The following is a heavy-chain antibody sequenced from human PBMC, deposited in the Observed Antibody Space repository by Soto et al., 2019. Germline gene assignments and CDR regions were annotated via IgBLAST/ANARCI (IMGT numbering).Heavy chain of an antibody. D-gene: IGHD3-9*01. CDR3: ARGLWIRYFAWLPLDY. CDR2: MNPNSGNT. V-gene: IGHV1-8*01. Sequence: ASVKVSCKASGYTFTSYDINWVRQATGQGLEWMGWMNPNSGNTGYAQKFQGRVTMTRNTSISTAYMELSSLRSEDTAVYYCARGLWIRYFAWLPLDYWGQGTLVTVSS. CDR1: GYTFTSYD. J-gene: IGHJ4*02.